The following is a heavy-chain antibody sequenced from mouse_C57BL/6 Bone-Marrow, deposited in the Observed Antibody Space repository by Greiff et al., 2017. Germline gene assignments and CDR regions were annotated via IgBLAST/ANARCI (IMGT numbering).Heavy chain of an antibody. J-gene: IGHJ4*01. CDR2: IDPETGGT. V-gene: IGHV1-15*01. D-gene: IGHD2-5*01. CDR3: TRYPYYSNTYYYAMDY. CDR1: GYTFTDYE. Sequence: QVQLQQSGAELVRPGASVTLSCKASGYTFTDYEMHWVKQTPVHGLEWIGAIDPETGGTAYNQKFKGKAILTADKSSSTAYMELRSLTSEDSAVYYCTRYPYYSNTYYYAMDYWGQGTSVTVSS.